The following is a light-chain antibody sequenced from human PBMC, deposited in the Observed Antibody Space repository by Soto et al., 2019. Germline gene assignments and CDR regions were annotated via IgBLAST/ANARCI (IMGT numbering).Light chain of an antibody. Sequence: DIVMTQSPDSLAVSLGERATINCKSSQSVLHSSNNENYLAWYQQRPGQPPKLLIYWASNRESGVPDRFSGSGSGTDFTLTISSLQAEDVAVYYCHQFYTPPLTFGQGTKVEIK. J-gene: IGKJ1*01. V-gene: IGKV4-1*01. CDR1: QSVLHSSNNENY. CDR2: WAS. CDR3: HQFYTPPLT.